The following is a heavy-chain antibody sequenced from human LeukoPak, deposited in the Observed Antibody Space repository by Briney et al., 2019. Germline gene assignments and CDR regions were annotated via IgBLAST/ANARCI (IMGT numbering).Heavy chain of an antibody. CDR3: ARDCSTAGCHDY. CDR2: ISTDSVFT. Sequence: GGSLRLSCAASGFSFRDYYMSWIRQAPGKGLEWVSFISTDSVFTNYADPVKGRFTTSRDNAKNSLYLQLNSLRAEDTAVYYCARDCSTAGCHDYWGQETLVTVSS. J-gene: IGHJ4*02. CDR1: GFSFRDYY. V-gene: IGHV3-11*05. D-gene: IGHD2-2*01.